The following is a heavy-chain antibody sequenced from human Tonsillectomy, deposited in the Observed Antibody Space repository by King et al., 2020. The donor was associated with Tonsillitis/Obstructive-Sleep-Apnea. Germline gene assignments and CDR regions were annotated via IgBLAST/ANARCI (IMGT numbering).Heavy chain of an antibody. CDR2: IIPIFGTA. J-gene: IGHJ6*03. D-gene: IGHD2/OR15-2a*01. CDR3: ARDERPTFQPPYYYYYMDV. CDR1: GGTFSSYV. V-gene: IGHV1-69*01. Sequence: QLVQSGAEVKKPGSSVKVSCKASGGTFSSYVISWVRQAPGQGLEWMGGIIPIFGTANYAQKFQGRVTITADESTSTAYMELSSLRSEDTAVYYCARDERPTFQPPYYYYYMDVWGKGTTVTVSS.